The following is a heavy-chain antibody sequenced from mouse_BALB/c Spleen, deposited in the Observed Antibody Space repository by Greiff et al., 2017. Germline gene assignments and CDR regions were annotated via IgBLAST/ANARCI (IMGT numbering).Heavy chain of an antibody. V-gene: IGHV1-63*01. CDR3: ARRLRGYFDV. J-gene: IGHJ1*01. CDR1: GYAFTNYW. Sequence: VQLQQSGAELVRPGTSVKISCKASGYAFTNYWLGWVKQRPGHGLEWIGDIYPGSGNTYCNEKFKGKATLTADKSSSTAYMQLSSLTSEDSAVYFCARRLRGYFDVWGAGTTVTVSS. CDR2: IYPGSGNT. D-gene: IGHD3-2*02.